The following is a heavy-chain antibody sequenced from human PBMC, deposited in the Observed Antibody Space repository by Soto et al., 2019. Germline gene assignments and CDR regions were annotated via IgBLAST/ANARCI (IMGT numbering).Heavy chain of an antibody. CDR1: GFTFNTNA. J-gene: IGHJ4*02. D-gene: IGHD2-21*02. Sequence: QVQLVESGGGVVQTGRSLRLSCAASGFTFNTNAMHWVRLAPGKGLEWVAVISYDGSHRYYTDSVKGRFTISRDNSKNRLYLQLHSLRADDTAVYYCAKPYCVGDCYSQFDYWGQGDLVTVSS. CDR3: AKPYCVGDCYSQFDY. V-gene: IGHV3-30*18. CDR2: ISYDGSHR.